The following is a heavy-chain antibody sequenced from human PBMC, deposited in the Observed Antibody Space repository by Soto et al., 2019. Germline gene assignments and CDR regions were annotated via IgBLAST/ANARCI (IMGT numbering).Heavy chain of an antibody. CDR1: GGSISSGGYY. Sequence: QVQLQESGPGLVKPSQTLSLTCTVSGGSISSGGYYWSWIRQHPGKGLEWIGYIYYSGSTYYNPALKSRVTISVDTSKNQFSLKLSSVTAADTAVYYCARELVGPLGRWASTFDYWGQGTLVTVSS. J-gene: IGHJ4*02. V-gene: IGHV4-31*03. CDR2: IYYSGST. CDR3: ARELVGPLGRWASTFDY. D-gene: IGHD3-9*01.